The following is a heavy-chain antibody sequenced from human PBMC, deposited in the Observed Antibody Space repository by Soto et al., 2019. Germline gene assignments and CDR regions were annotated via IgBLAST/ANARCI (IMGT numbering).Heavy chain of an antibody. CDR1: GFTFSDYY. Sequence: GGSLRLSCAASGFTFSDYYMSWIRQAPGKGLEWVSYISSSSRYTNYADSVKGRFTISRDNAKNSLYLQMNSLRAEDTAVYYCARDQGITTFGVYSMYYYGMDVWGQGTTVTVSS. V-gene: IGHV3-11*05. D-gene: IGHD3-3*01. J-gene: IGHJ6*02. CDR3: ARDQGITTFGVYSMYYYGMDV. CDR2: ISSSSRYT.